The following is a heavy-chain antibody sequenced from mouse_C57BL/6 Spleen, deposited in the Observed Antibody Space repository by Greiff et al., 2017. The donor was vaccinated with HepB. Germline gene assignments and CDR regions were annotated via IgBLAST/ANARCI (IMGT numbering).Heavy chain of an antibody. J-gene: IGHJ3*01. V-gene: IGHV1-80*01. D-gene: IGHD2-2*01. CDR3: ARGGYDGPGFAY. CDR2: IYPGDGDT. Sequence: VQLVESGAELVKPGASVKISCKASGYAFSSYWMNWVKQRPGKGLEWIGQIYPGDGDTNYNGKFKGKATLTADKSSSTAYMQLSSLTSEDSAVYFCARGGYDGPGFAYWGQGTLVTVSA. CDR1: GYAFSSYW.